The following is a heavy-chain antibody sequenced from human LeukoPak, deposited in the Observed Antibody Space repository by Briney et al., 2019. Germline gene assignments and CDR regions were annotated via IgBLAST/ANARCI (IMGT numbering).Heavy chain of an antibody. CDR1: GFTFSSYG. J-gene: IGHJ4*02. Sequence: SGGSLRLSCAASGFTFSSYGMHWVRQAPGKGLEWVAVISYDGSNKYYADSVKGRFTISRDSSKNTLYLQMNSLRAEDTAVYYCATEPMGDFDYWGQGTLVTVSS. CDR3: ATEPMGDFDY. D-gene: IGHD3-16*01. V-gene: IGHV3-30*03. CDR2: ISYDGSNK.